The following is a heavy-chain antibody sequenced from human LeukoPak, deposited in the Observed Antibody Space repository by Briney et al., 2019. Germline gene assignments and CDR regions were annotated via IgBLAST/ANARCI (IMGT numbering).Heavy chain of an antibody. V-gene: IGHV5-10-1*01. J-gene: IGHJ3*01. Sequence: GGSLKISFKGSGCRFTSYWITRVRPMPGKGPEWMGRIDPSDSYTNYSPSFQGHVTFSADKSLSAAYLQWSSLKASDSAMYYCARHCSGGGCHDAFDLWGQGTVVTVSS. CDR2: IDPSDSYT. CDR3: ARHCSGGGCHDAFDL. CDR1: GCRFTSYW. D-gene: IGHD2-15*01.